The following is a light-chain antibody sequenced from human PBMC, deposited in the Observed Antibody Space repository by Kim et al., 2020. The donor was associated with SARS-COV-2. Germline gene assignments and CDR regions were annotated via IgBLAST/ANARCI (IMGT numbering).Light chain of an antibody. J-gene: IGLJ3*02. Sequence: SSELTQDPAVSVALGQTVRITCQGDSLRTYYASWYQQKPGQAPVLVIQAETNRPSGIPDRFPGSSSGDTASLTITGAQAEDEADYYCKSRDTYASHWVFG. CDR3: KSRDTYASHWV. V-gene: IGLV3-19*01. CDR2: AET. CDR1: SLRTYY.